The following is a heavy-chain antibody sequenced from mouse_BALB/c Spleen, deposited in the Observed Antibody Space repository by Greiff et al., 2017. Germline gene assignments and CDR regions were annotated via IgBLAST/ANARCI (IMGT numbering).Heavy chain of an antibody. CDR1: GFTFSSYG. V-gene: IGHV5-6*02. D-gene: IGHD2-1*01. CDR3: ARGGNYSYYLDY. Sequence: EVKLMESGGDLVKPGGSLKLSCAASGFTFSSYGMSWVRQTPDKRLEWVATISSGGSYTYYPDSVKGRFTISRDNAKNTLYLQMSSLKSEDTAMYYYARGGNYSYYLDYWGQGTTLTVSS. J-gene: IGHJ2*01. CDR2: ISSGGSYT.